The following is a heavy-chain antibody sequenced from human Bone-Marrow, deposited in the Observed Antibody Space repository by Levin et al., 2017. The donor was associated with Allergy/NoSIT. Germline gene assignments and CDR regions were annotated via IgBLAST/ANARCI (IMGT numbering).Heavy chain of an antibody. CDR1: GFTFSGAW. J-gene: IGHJ4*02. CDR3: ARDPMTCSGGGCYHFDY. V-gene: IGHV3-15*07. CDR2: LKSKTDSGTT. Sequence: PGGSLRLSCAASGFTFSGAWLNWVRQAPGKGLEWVGRLKSKTDSGTTDYAAPVKGRFTISRDNTKNSLYLRLNSLRAEDTALYFCARDPMTCSGGGCYHFDYWGRGALVTVSS. D-gene: IGHD2-15*01.